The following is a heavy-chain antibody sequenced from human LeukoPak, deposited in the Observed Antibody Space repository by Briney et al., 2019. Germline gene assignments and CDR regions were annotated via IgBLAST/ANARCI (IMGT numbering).Heavy chain of an antibody. CDR2: IYYSGST. D-gene: IGHD3-10*01. CDR1: GGSISSYY. Sequence: PSETLSLTCTVSGGSISSYYWSWIRQPPGKGLEWIGYIYYSGSTNYNPSLKSRVTISVDTSKNQFSLKLSSVTAADTAVYYCARGMVRGVIIMYYFDYWGQGTLVTVSS. J-gene: IGHJ4*02. V-gene: IGHV4-59*01. CDR3: ARGMVRGVIIMYYFDY.